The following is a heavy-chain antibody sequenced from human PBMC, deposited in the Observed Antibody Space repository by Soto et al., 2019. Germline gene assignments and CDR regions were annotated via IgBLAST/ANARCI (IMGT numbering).Heavy chain of an antibody. J-gene: IGHJ4*02. Sequence: LRKTLSLTCAVSGGSISSSNWWSWVRQPPGKGLEWIGEIYHSGSTNYNPSLKSRVTISVDKSKNQFSLKLSSVTAADTAVYYCARSLGSLGYCSGGSCPTQGYFDYWGQGTLVTVSS. D-gene: IGHD2-15*01. CDR2: IYHSGST. CDR3: ARSLGSLGYCSGGSCPTQGYFDY. CDR1: GGSISSSNW. V-gene: IGHV4-4*03.